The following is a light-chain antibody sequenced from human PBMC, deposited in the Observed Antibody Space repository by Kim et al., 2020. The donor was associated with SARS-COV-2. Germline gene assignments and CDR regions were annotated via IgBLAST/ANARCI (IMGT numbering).Light chain of an antibody. CDR3: SSYTVANTFV. CDR1: SSDVGVYSY. Sequence: GQSISISCAGTSSDVGVYSYVSWYQQHPGKAPEVLIYDVSQRHSGVSDRFSGSKSGNTASLTISGLQAEDEADYYCSSYTVANTFVFGSGTKVTVL. CDR2: DVS. V-gene: IGLV2-14*03. J-gene: IGLJ1*01.